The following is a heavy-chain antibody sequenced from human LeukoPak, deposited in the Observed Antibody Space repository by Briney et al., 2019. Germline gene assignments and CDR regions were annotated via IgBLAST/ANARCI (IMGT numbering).Heavy chain of an antibody. D-gene: IGHD2-2*02. CDR3: ARDVVPAAIPAYFDY. CDR1: GFPFSSYS. V-gene: IGHV3-48*02. CDR2: ISSSSSTI. J-gene: IGHJ4*02. Sequence: GSLRLSCAASGFPFSSYSMNWVRQAPGKGLEWVSYISSSSSTIYYADSVKGRFTISRDNAKNSLYLQMNSLRDEDTAVYYCARDVVPAAIPAYFDYWGQGTLVTVSS.